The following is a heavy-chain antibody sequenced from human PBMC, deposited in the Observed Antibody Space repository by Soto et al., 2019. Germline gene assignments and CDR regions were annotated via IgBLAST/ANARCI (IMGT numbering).Heavy chain of an antibody. CDR1: GYSFSSYG. V-gene: IGHV1-18*01. Sequence: GASVKVSCKASGYSFSSYGITWVRQAPGQGLEWLGWISPYNDDTKYEQRLKGRVTMPTDTSTRTAYMYIRGLRSDVTAIYYCARGGYYDSSGARNYHYYGMDVWGQGTTVTVSS. CDR2: ISPYNDDT. CDR3: ARGGYYDSSGARNYHYYGMDV. D-gene: IGHD3-22*01. J-gene: IGHJ6*02.